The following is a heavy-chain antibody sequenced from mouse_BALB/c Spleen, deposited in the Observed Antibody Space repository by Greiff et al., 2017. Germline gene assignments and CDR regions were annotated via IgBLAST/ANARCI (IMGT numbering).Heavy chain of an antibody. D-gene: IGHD1-1*01. J-gene: IGHJ1*01. CDR3: AREYYGSVWYFDV. CDR1: GFSLTSYG. V-gene: IGHV2-9*02. Sequence: VQLQESGPGLVAPSQSLSITCTVSGFSLTSYGVHWVRQPPGKGLEWLGVIWAGGSTNYNSALMSRLSISKDNSKSQVFLKMNSLQTDDTAMYYCAREYYGSVWYFDVWGAGTTVTVSS. CDR2: IWAGGST.